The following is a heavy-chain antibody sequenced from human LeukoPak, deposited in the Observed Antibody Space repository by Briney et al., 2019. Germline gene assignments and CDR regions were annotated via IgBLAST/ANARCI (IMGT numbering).Heavy chain of an antibody. CDR3: ARDLSATYYFDF. D-gene: IGHD6-25*01. CDR2: ISSSSSTI. V-gene: IGHV3-48*02. J-gene: IGHJ4*02. CDR1: GFTFSSYA. Sequence: PGGSLRLSCAASGFTFSSYAMNWVRQAPGKGLEWVSYISSSSSTIYYADSVKGRFTISRDNAKNSLYLQMNSLRDEDTAVYYFARDLSATYYFDFWGQGTPVTVSS.